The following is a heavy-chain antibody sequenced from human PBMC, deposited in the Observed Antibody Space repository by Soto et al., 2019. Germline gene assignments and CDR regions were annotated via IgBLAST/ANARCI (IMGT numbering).Heavy chain of an antibody. CDR2: NIPIFGTA. CDR3: ARRRGYSGDDHYYYFDMDV. CDR1: GGTFNNYP. D-gene: IGHD5-12*01. V-gene: IGHV1-69*13. J-gene: IGHJ6*02. Sequence: SVKVSCKASGGTFNNYPITWVRQAPGEGLEWMGGNIPIFGTANYAQKFQGRVTISVDESTSTAYMELSSLRSEDTAVYYFARRRGYSGDDHYYYFDMDVWGQGTTVTVSS.